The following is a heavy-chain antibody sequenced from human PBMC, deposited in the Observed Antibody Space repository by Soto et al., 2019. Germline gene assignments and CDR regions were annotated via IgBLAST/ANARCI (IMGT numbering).Heavy chain of an antibody. D-gene: IGHD3-10*01. J-gene: IGHJ6*01. CDR2: IIPIDATV. CDR1: GGTFSNFA. CDR3: ARDLLGFGYTYGDV. Sequence: QVQLVQSGAEVKKPGSSVKVSCKASGGTFSNFALISWVRQAPGQGLEWMGGIIPIDATVNYAQKFQGRITLTADESTTTAYMDLGSLSSEDTAVEYCARDLLGFGYTYGDVWGQGNTGTVSS. V-gene: IGHV1-69*12.